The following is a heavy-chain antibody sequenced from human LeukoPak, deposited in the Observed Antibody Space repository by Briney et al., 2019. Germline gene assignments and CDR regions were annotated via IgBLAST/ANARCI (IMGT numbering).Heavy chain of an antibody. CDR2: IYYSGST. CDR3: ARVSPRGDWAFDI. V-gene: IGHV4-61*08. J-gene: IGHJ3*02. CDR1: GGSISSGGYY. Sequence: SQTLSLTCTVSGGSISSGGYYWSWIRQHPGKGLEWIGYIYYSGSTNYNPSLKSRVTISVDTSKNQFSLKLSSVTAADTAVYYCARVSPRGDWAFDIWGQGTMVTVSS. D-gene: IGHD3-16*01.